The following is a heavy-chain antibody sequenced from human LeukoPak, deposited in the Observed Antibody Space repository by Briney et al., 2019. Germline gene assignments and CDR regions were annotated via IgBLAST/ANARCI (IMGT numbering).Heavy chain of an antibody. CDR3: ARLVYDSRGCYFDY. J-gene: IGHJ4*02. CDR1: GDSISTYY. CDR2: IRYSGSA. D-gene: IGHD3-22*01. V-gene: IGHV4-59*08. Sequence: ETQSLTCTVSGDSISTYYWSWIRQPPGKGLEWIGYIRYSGSANYNPSLRSRVIISIDTSKNQFSLKLSSVTAADTAVYHCARLVYDSRGCYFDYWDEGTLIIVSS.